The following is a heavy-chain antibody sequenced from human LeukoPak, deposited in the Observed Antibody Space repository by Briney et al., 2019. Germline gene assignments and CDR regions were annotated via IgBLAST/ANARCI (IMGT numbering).Heavy chain of an antibody. D-gene: IGHD1-26*01. Sequence: SETLSLTCTVSGGSISNYYWSWIRQPPGKGLEWIGYIYYSGSTNYNPSLKSRVTISIDTSKNQFSLKLSSVTAADTALYYRARGGFDNGSDYWGQGTLVTVSS. CDR3: ARGGFDNGSDY. CDR2: IYYSGST. V-gene: IGHV4-59*08. CDR1: GGSISNYY. J-gene: IGHJ4*02.